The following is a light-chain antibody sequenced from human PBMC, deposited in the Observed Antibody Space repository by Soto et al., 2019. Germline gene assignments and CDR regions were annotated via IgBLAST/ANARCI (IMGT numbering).Light chain of an antibody. CDR2: DAS. V-gene: IGKV3-11*01. CDR1: QSVSSY. Sequence: IVLTQSPATLSLSPGERATLSCRASQSVSSYLAWYQHRPGQSPRLLIYDASNRATGIPARFSGSGSGTDFTLTISSLVGDDFALYYRQQHSLWPCLGPGTLLE. J-gene: IGKJ5*01. CDR3: QQHSLWPC.